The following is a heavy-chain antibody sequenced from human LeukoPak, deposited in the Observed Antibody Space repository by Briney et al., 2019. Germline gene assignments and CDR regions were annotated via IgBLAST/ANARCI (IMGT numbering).Heavy chain of an antibody. CDR3: ARDGSGSYLHGAFDI. Sequence: ASVKVSCKASGYTFTSYGISWVRQAAGQGVEWMGWISAYNGNTNYAQKLQGRVTMTTDTSTSTAYMELRSLRADDTAVYYCARDGSGSYLHGAFDIWGQGTMVTVSS. CDR1: GYTFTSYG. CDR2: ISAYNGNT. V-gene: IGHV1-18*01. J-gene: IGHJ3*02. D-gene: IGHD1-26*01.